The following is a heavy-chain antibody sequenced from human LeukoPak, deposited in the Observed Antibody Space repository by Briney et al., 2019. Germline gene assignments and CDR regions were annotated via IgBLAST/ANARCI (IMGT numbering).Heavy chain of an antibody. CDR1: GFTFSSYA. Sequence: GGSLRLSCAASGFTFSSYAMLWVRQAPGKGLEGVVVISYDGSNKYYADSVKGRFTITRDNSKNTLYLQMNSLRAEDTAVYCRARDRRLQYYFDYWGQGTLVSVSS. CDR3: ARDRRLQYYFDY. V-gene: IGHV3-30-3*01. J-gene: IGHJ4*02. D-gene: IGHD3-16*01. CDR2: ISYDGSNK.